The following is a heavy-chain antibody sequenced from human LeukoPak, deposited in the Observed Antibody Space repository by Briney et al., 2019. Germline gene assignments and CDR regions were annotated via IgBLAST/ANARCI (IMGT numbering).Heavy chain of an antibody. J-gene: IGHJ4*02. CDR3: ARAWGSYRYSNNYFDY. D-gene: IGHD3-16*02. CDR2: ISGSGGST. CDR1: GFTFSSYA. Sequence: GGSLRLSCAASGFTFSSYAMNRVRQAPGKGLEWVSAISGSGGSTYYADSVQGRFTISRDNSKNTLYLLMNSLRGEDTAVYFCARAWGSYRYSNNYFDYWGQGTLVTVSS. V-gene: IGHV3-23*01.